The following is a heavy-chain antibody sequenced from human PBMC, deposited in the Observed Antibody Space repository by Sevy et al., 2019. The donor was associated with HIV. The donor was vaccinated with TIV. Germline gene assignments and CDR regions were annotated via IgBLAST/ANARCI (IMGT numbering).Heavy chain of an antibody. J-gene: IGHJ4*02. CDR1: GGSISSSSYY. D-gene: IGHD3-3*01. Sequence: SETLSLTCTVSGGSISSSSYYWGWIRQPPGKGLEWIGSIYYSGSTYYNPSLKSRVTISVDTSKIQFSLKLSSVTAADTALYYCAGSGDYDFWSGYSTAVFDYWGQGTLVTVSS. V-gene: IGHV4-39*01. CDR2: IYYSGST. CDR3: AGSGDYDFWSGYSTAVFDY.